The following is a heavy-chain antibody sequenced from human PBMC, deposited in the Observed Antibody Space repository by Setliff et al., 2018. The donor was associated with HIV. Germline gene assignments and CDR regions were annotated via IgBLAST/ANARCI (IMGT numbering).Heavy chain of an antibody. Sequence: SETLSLTCTVSGGSISTSRYYWGWIRQPPGKGLEWIGSINYRGNTYYNPSLKSRAAISVDTSKNQISLKLSSVTAADTAVYYCASLDGSESPYIYYYYTDVWGKGTAVTVSS. CDR3: ASLDGSESPYIYYYYTDV. CDR1: GGSISTSRYY. CDR2: INYRGNT. V-gene: IGHV4-39*01. J-gene: IGHJ6*03. D-gene: IGHD3-10*01.